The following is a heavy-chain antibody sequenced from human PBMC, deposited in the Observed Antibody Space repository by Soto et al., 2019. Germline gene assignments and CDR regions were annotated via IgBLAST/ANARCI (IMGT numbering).Heavy chain of an antibody. Sequence: SETLSLTCTVSGGSISSSSYYWGWIRQPPGKGLEWIGSIYYSGSTYYNPSLKSRVTISVDTSKNQFSLKLSSVTAPDTAVYYCARHKDYYGMDVWGQGTTVTVSS. CDR3: ARHKDYYGMDV. V-gene: IGHV4-39*01. CDR2: IYYSGST. CDR1: GGSISSSSYY. J-gene: IGHJ6*02.